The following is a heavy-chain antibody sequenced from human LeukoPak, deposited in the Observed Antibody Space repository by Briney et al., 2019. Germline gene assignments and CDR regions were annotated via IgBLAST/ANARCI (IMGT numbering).Heavy chain of an antibody. D-gene: IGHD2-15*01. CDR3: ARDLSYSFDI. Sequence: PGGSLRLSCSASGFTFSSYTMNWVRQAPGKGLEWVSYIGRTGSPIYFPDSVKGRFTISRDNAKNSLYLQMNSLRADDTAVYYCARDLSYSFDIWGQGTMVTVSS. J-gene: IGHJ3*02. V-gene: IGHV3-48*01. CDR2: IGRTGSPI. CDR1: GFTFSSYT.